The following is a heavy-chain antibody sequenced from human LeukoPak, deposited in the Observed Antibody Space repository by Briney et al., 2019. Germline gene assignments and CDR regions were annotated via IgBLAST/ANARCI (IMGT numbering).Heavy chain of an antibody. Sequence: ASVKVSCKASGYTFTSYYMHWVRQAPGQGLEWRGWINPNSGGTNYAQKFQGRVTMTRDTSISTAYMELSRLRSDDTAVYYCARAAAAAGPGGAYFDYWGQGTLVTVSS. V-gene: IGHV1-2*02. CDR1: GYTFTSYY. J-gene: IGHJ4*02. CDR2: INPNSGGT. CDR3: ARAAAAAGPGGAYFDY. D-gene: IGHD6-13*01.